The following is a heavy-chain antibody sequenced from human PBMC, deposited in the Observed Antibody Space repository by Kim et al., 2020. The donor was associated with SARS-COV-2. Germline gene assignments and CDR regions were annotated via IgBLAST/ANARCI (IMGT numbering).Heavy chain of an antibody. CDR3: ARVVRNSRYYASGSYGVY. CDR1: GGSFSGYY. J-gene: IGHJ4*02. CDR2: INHSGST. D-gene: IGHD3-10*01. V-gene: IGHV4-34*01. Sequence: SETLSLTCAVYGGSFSGYYWSWIRQPPGKGLEWIGEINHSGSTNYNPSLKSRVTITVDTSKNQFSLKLSSVTAADTAVYYCARVVRNSRYYASGSYGVYWGQGTLVTVSS.